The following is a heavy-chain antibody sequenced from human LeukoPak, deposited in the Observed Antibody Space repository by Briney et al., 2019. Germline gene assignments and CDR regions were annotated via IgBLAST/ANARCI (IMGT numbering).Heavy chain of an antibody. CDR2: INRDGSER. CDR1: GFTFSNYW. CDR3: ARRNAMDV. Sequence: GGSLRLSCAASGFTFSNYWITWVRQAPGKGLEWVANINRDGSERYYVDSVKGRFTISRDDAKSSLYLQMNSLRAEDTAVYYCARRNAMDVWGQGTTVIVFS. J-gene: IGHJ6*02. V-gene: IGHV3-7*03.